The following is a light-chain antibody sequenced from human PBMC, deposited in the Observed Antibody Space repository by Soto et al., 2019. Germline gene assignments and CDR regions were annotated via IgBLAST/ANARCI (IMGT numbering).Light chain of an antibody. Sequence: DIVVTQSPLSLAVTPGQPASISCRSSQNLLFGNGYTYLDWYLQKPGQSPQLLIYLGSYRASGVPDRFSASGSGTDFTLKISRVEAEDVGVYYCMQTLQTPLTFGGGTKVEVK. CDR3: MQTLQTPLT. V-gene: IGKV2-28*01. CDR1: QNLLFGNGYTY. CDR2: LGS. J-gene: IGKJ4*01.